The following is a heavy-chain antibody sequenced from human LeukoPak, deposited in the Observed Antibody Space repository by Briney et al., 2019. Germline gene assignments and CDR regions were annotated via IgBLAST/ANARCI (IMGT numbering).Heavy chain of an antibody. CDR1: GFIFNDFW. Sequence: GGSLRLSCTASGFIFNDFWMSWVRQAPGEGLEWVANIRQDGGAKNYVDSVKGRFAISRDNAKKSLYLQMNSLRAEDTAVYYCAPPPIAATGNWGQGTLVTVSS. J-gene: IGHJ4*02. V-gene: IGHV3-7*01. CDR2: IRQDGGAK. D-gene: IGHD6-13*01. CDR3: APPPIAATGN.